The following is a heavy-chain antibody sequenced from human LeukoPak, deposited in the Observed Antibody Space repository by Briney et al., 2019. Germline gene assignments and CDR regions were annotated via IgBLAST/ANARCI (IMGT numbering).Heavy chain of an antibody. Sequence: GGSLRLSCAASGFTFSSYSMNWVRQAPGKGLEWVSSISTSSIYIYYADSVKGRFTISRDNSKNTLYLQMNSLRAEDTAVYYCARDRQAYSGYDSPIDYWGRGTLVTVSS. D-gene: IGHD5-12*01. CDR1: GFTFSSYS. V-gene: IGHV3-21*01. J-gene: IGHJ4*02. CDR3: ARDRQAYSGYDSPIDY. CDR2: ISTSSIYI.